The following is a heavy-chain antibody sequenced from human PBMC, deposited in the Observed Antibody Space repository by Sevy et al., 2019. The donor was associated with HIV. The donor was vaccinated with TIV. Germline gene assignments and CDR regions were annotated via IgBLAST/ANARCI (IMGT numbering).Heavy chain of an antibody. CDR1: AFTFDDYA. D-gene: IGHD3-22*01. V-gene: IGHV3-9*01. J-gene: IGHJ4*02. Sequence: GGSLRLSCAASAFTFDDYAMHWVRQAPGKGLEWVSGISWNSGSIGYADSGKGRSTTSRDNAKNSLYLQMNGLRAEDTAFYYCAKEGGGATYYYDSSGYPRGHFDYWGQGTLVTVSS. CDR3: AKEGGGATYYYDSSGYPRGHFDY. CDR2: ISWNSGSI.